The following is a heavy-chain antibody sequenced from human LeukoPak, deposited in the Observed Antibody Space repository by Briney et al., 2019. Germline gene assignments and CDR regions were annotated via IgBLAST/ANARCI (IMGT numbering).Heavy chain of an antibody. J-gene: IGHJ4*02. CDR1: GFSFTKYA. CDR3: AKVSFDGGVIPYFDS. Sequence: GGSLRLSCAASGFSFTKYAMSWVRQAPGKGLEWVSGMSSSGDSTDYADSVKGRFTISRDNSKNTSYLQMDSLRVEDTAVFCAKVSFDGGVIPYFDSWGQGTVVTVSS. CDR2: MSSSGDST. V-gene: IGHV3-23*01. D-gene: IGHD3-16*02.